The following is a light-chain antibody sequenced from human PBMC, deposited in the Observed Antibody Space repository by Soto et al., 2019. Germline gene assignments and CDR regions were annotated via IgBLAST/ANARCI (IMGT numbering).Light chain of an antibody. J-gene: IGKJ5*01. Sequence: EIVFMPSPGALSLSPGDRATLSCWPSESIGDYLAWYQQRPGQAPRLLIYAASRRASGTPHRFSGSGSERAFTLAISGLEPADFGVYYCQQYVTSPSITFGQGTRLEIK. CDR1: ESIGDY. CDR3: QQYVTSPSIT. V-gene: IGKV3-20*01. CDR2: AAS.